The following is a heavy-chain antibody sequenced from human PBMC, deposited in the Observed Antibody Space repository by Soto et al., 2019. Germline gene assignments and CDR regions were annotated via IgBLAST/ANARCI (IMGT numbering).Heavy chain of an antibody. J-gene: IGHJ4*02. Sequence: SETLSLTCNVSGFAISRGYYWSWVRQPPGKGLEWIGSIYPSVSSYHNPSLESRLTLSIDTSKNQFTLKLASVTAADTALYYCAREKVGTTFFDNWGRGTQVTSPQ. CDR2: IYPSVSS. CDR1: GFAISRGYY. V-gene: IGHV4-38-2*02. CDR3: AREKVGTTFFDN. D-gene: IGHD1-1*01.